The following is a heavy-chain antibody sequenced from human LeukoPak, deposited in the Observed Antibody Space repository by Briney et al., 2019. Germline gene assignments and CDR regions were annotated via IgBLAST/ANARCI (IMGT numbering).Heavy chain of an antibody. CDR2: IYTSGST. J-gene: IGHJ5*02. Sequence: PSETLSLTCAVYGGSFSGYYWSWIRQPAGKGLEWIGRIYTSGSTNYNPSLKSRVTISVDTSKNRFSLKLSSVTAADTAVYYCARASTYYDFSPWGQGTLVTVSS. CDR1: GGSFSGYY. V-gene: IGHV4-59*10. D-gene: IGHD3-3*01. CDR3: ARASTYYDFSP.